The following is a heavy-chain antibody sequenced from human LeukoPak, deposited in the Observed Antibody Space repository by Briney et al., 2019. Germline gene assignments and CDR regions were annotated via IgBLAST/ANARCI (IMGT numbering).Heavy chain of an antibody. CDR1: GFTFSSYA. V-gene: IGHV3-30-3*01. Sequence: GGSLRLSCAASGFTFSSYAMHWVRQAPGKGLEWVAVISYDGSNKYYADSVKGRFTISRDNSKNTLHLQMNSLRAEDTAVYYCARDRPTSVVVLAANGYWGQGTLVTVSS. D-gene: IGHD2-2*01. CDR3: ARDRPTSVVVLAANGY. J-gene: IGHJ4*02. CDR2: ISYDGSNK.